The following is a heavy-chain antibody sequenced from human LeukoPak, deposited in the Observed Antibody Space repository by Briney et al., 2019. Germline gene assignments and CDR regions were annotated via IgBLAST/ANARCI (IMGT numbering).Heavy chain of an antibody. CDR3: ARRSDSGSDDGEDYFDY. D-gene: IGHD1-26*01. CDR2: MYYDGSS. J-gene: IGHJ4*02. CDR1: GGSVNSGTFY. V-gene: IGHV4-39*01. Sequence: SETLSLTCTVSGGSVNSGTFYWGWIRQPPGKGLEWIGSMYYDGSSYYNPSLKSRVTTSVDTSKNQFSLKLTSVTAADTAVYFCARRSDSGSDDGEDYFDYWGQGTLVTVSS.